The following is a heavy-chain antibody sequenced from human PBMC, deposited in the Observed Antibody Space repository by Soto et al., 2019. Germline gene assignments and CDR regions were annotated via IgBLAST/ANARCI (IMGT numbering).Heavy chain of an antibody. D-gene: IGHD3-16*01. J-gene: IGHJ4*02. CDR1: GGSVSSGSYY. Sequence: ETLSLTCTVSGGSVSSGSYYWSWIRQPPGKGLEWIGYIYYSGSTNYNPSLKSRVTISVDTSKNQFSLKLSSVTAADTAVYYCARVRSGARLGYYWGQGTLVTVSS. V-gene: IGHV4-61*01. CDR2: IYYSGST. CDR3: ARVRSGARLGYY.